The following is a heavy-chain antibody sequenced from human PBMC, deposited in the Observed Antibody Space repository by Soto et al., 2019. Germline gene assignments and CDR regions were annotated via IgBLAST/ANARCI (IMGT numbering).Heavy chain of an antibody. CDR2: IKQDGSEK. CDR3: ARGERDSGSYYYYYYGMDV. Sequence: WGSLRLSCAASGFTFSSYWMSWVRQAPGKGLEWVANIKQDGSEKYYVDSVKGRFTISRDNAKNSLYLQMNSLRAEDTAVYYCARGERDSGSYYYYYYGMDVWGQGTTVTVSS. V-gene: IGHV3-7*01. D-gene: IGHD1-26*01. CDR1: GFTFSSYW. J-gene: IGHJ6*02.